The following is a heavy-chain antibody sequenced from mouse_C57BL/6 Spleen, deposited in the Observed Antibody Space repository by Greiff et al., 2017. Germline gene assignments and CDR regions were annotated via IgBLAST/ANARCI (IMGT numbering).Heavy chain of an antibody. CDR3: ARLDYYGSSYDY. J-gene: IGHJ2*01. V-gene: IGHV1-4*01. CDR1: GYTFTSYT. CDR2: INPSSGYT. D-gene: IGHD1-1*01. Sequence: VQLQESGAELARPGASVKMSCKASGYTFTSYTMHWVKQRPGQGLEWIGYINPSSGYTKYNQKFKDKATLTADKSSSTAYMQLSSLTSEDSAVYYCARLDYYGSSYDYWGQGTTLTVSS.